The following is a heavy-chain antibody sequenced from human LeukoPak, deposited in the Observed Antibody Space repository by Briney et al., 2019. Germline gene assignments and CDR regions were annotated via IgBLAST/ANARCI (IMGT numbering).Heavy chain of an antibody. V-gene: IGHV4-30-2*01. J-gene: IGHJ4*02. CDR2: IYHSGST. CDR1: GGSISSGGYS. D-gene: IGHD3-10*01. Sequence: PSQTLSLTCGVSGGSISSGGYSWSWIRQPPGKGLEWIGYIYHSGSTYYNPSLKSRVTISVDRSKNQFSLKLSSVTAADTAVYYCARGGGDGSGSYYKDNYFDYWGQGTLVTVSS. CDR3: ARGGGDGSGSYYKDNYFDY.